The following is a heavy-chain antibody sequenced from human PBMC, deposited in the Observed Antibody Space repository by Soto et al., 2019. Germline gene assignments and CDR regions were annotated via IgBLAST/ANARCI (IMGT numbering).Heavy chain of an antibody. Sequence: EVQLVESGGGLVQPGGSLRLSCAASGFTFSSYWMHWVRQAPGKGLVWVSRINGDGSSTNYADSVRGRFTISRDNAKNTLYLQMNSPRAEDTAVYYCASKANTNSWFVGDYWGQGNLVTVSS. CDR2: INGDGSST. CDR3: ASKANTNSWFVGDY. CDR1: GFTFSSYW. J-gene: IGHJ4*02. D-gene: IGHD6-13*01. V-gene: IGHV3-74*01.